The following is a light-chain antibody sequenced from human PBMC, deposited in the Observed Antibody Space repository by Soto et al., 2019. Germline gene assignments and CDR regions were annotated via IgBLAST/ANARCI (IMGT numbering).Light chain of an antibody. CDR2: DAS. V-gene: IGKV3-11*01. CDR1: QSVSSY. CDR3: PQRSNWPPLVT. J-gene: IGKJ3*01. Sequence: EIVLTQSPATLSLSPGERATLSCRASQSVSSYLAWYQQKPGQAPRLLIYDASNRATGIPARFSGSGSGTDFTLTISSLEPADFAVYYCPQRSNWPPLVTFGPGTKVDIK.